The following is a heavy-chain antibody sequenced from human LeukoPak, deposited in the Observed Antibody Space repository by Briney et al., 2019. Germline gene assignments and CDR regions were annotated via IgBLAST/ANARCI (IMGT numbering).Heavy chain of an antibody. CDR2: ISYDGGYK. J-gene: IGHJ4*02. D-gene: IGHD3-9*01. V-gene: IGHV3-30*03. Sequence: GGSLRLSCAASGFTFSSYDIHWVRQAPGKGLEWVTGISYDGGYKSYAGSVKGRFTISRDNSKNTLYVQMDSLRPEDTAVYYCARGGYDILTGYFPGGDYWGQGTLVTVSS. CDR1: GFTFSSYD. CDR3: ARGGYDILTGYFPGGDY.